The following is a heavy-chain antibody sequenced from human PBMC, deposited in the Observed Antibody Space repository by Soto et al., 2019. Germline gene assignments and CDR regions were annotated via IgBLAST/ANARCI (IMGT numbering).Heavy chain of an antibody. CDR1: GFTFSSYG. J-gene: IGHJ4*02. D-gene: IGHD3-16*02. V-gene: IGHV3-30*18. CDR2: ISYDGSDK. Sequence: QVQLVESGGGVVQPGRSLRLSCAASGFTFSSYGMHWVRQAPGKGLEWVAVISYDGSDKYYADSVKGRFTISRDNSQNPLYLQMNSLRADDTAVYYCAKTPYIWGSYRSGFDYWGQGTLVIVSS. CDR3: AKTPYIWGSYRSGFDY.